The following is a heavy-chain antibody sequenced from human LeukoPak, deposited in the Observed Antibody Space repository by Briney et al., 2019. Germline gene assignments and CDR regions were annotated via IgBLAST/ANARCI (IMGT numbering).Heavy chain of an antibody. Sequence: PSETLSLTCAVYGGSFSGYHWSWIRQPPGKGLEWIGEINHSGSTNYDPSLKSRVTISVDTSKNQFSLKLSSVTAADTAVYYCARGQRITIFGVVKGGDAFDIWGQGTMVTVSS. CDR2: INHSGST. V-gene: IGHV4-34*01. CDR1: GGSFSGYH. D-gene: IGHD3-3*01. CDR3: ARGQRITIFGVVKGGDAFDI. J-gene: IGHJ3*02.